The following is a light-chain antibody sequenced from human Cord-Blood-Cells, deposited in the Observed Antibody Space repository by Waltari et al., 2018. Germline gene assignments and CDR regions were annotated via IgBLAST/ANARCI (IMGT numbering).Light chain of an antibody. CDR3: QQYGSSPRT. CDR2: GAS. J-gene: IGKJ1*01. CDR1: QSVSSSY. V-gene: IGKV3-20*01. Sequence: EIVLTQSPRTLPLSPVERATLPSRASQSVSSSYLALYQQKPGQAPRLLIYGASSRTTGIPDRFSGSGSGTDFTHTISRLKPEYFAVYYCQQYGSSPRTFGQGTKVEIK.